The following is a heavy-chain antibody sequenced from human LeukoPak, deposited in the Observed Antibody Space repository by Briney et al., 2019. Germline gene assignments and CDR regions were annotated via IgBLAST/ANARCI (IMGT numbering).Heavy chain of an antibody. V-gene: IGHV3-23*01. CDR2: ISVSGGST. J-gene: IGHJ5*02. CDR1: GFTFSSYA. CDR3: AKGTAASPLMVAAAGNWFDP. Sequence: GGSLRLSCAASGFTFSSYAMSWVRQAPGKGLEWVSAISVSGGSTYNADSVKGRFPITRDNFKVTLYLQMNSPRAEDTAVYYCAKGTAASPLMVAAAGNWFDPWGQGTLVTVSS. D-gene: IGHD6-13*01.